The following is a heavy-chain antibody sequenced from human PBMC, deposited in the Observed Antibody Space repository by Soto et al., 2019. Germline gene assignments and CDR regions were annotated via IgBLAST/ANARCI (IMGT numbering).Heavy chain of an antibody. J-gene: IGHJ6*03. CDR1: GGTLSIYS. D-gene: IGHD2-8*02. V-gene: IGHV1-69*08. CDR3: ARVTGGHYSGGKYMDV. CDR2: IITFVGKA. Sequence: QVQLVQSGPEVQKPGSSVKVSCKTSGGTLSIYSISWVRQAPGQGLEWVGRIITFVGKANVALQFQDRVTITADRSTDTSYMELRRLTSDDTADYYCARVTGGHYSGGKYMDVWGTGTNVTASS.